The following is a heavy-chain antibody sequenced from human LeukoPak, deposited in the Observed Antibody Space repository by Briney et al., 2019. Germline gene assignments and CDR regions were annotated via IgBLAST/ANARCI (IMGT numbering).Heavy chain of an antibody. D-gene: IGHD6-13*01. Sequence: GGSLRLSCAASGFKFDDYAMHXXRQAPGKGLXXXXGISWXSGSIGYADSVRGRFTISRXNAKKSLYLQMNSLRPEDTALYYCTKGSGSGTWYYFDYWGQGTLVTVSS. V-gene: IGHV3-9*01. CDR1: GFKFDDYA. CDR2: ISWXSGSI. J-gene: IGHJ4*02. CDR3: TKGSGSGTWYYFDY.